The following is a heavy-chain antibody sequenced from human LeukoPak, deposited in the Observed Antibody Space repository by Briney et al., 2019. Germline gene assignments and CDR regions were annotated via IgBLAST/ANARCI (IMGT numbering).Heavy chain of an antibody. V-gene: IGHV5-51*01. Sequence: GESLKISCTGSGYSFTNYWIGWVRQMPGKGLEWMGIIYPRNSDTRYSPSFQGQVTISVDKSISTAYLQWRSLKASDTGMYYCDRPQYGAADYWGQGTLVTVSS. CDR2: IYPRNSDT. J-gene: IGHJ4*02. CDR3: DRPQYGAADY. D-gene: IGHD4-17*01. CDR1: GYSFTNYW.